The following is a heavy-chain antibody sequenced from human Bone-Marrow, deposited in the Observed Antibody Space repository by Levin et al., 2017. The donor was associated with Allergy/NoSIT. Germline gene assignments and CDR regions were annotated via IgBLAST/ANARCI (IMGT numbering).Heavy chain of an antibody. Sequence: ASETLSLTCTVSGGSISGGGYYWSWIRQHPGKGLEWIGYIYYSGNTYYNPSLKSRVIISVVTSKNQLSLKLTFVTVADTAEYYCARFNGYDFDYWGQGTLVTVSS. CDR2: IYYSGNT. J-gene: IGHJ4*02. CDR1: GGSISGGGYY. CDR3: ARFNGYDFDY. V-gene: IGHV4-31*03. D-gene: IGHD5-12*01.